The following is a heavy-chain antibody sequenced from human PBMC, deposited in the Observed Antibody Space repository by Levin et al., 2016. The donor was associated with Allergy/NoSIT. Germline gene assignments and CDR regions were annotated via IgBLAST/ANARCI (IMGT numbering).Heavy chain of an antibody. CDR3: AKDRASDSGDYGRAFEI. CDR2: IHHSRDT. CDR1: GSSISNGYY. D-gene: IGHD4-17*01. V-gene: IGHV4-38-2*02. J-gene: IGHJ3*02. Sequence: SETLSLTCAVSGSSISNGYYWGWIRQPPGKGLEWIGSIHHSRDTYHNPSLRRRVTISLDTSKNQFSLKLSSVTAADTAIYYCAKDRASDSGDYGRAFEIWGQGTMVTVSS.